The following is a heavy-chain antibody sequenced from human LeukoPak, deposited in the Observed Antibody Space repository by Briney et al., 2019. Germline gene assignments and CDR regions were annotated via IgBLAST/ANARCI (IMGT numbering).Heavy chain of an antibody. V-gene: IGHV4-39*02. CDR1: GGSISSSSCY. D-gene: IGHD4-23*01. CDR2: IFYSGST. Sequence: PSETLSLTCTVSGGSISSSSCYWGWIRQPPGTGLEWIGSIFYSGSTYYNPSLKSRVTISVDTSKNQFSLKLSSVTAADTALYCCARERGVVTAHGIDVWGQGTTVTVSS. J-gene: IGHJ6*02. CDR3: ARERGVVTAHGIDV.